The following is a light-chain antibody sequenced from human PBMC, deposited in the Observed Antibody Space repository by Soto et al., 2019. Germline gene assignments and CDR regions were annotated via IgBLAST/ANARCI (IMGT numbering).Light chain of an antibody. CDR1: QSITTY. Sequence: DIQMTQSPSSLSASVGDRVTVTCRASQSITTYLNWYQQKPGKAPKLLIYAASSLQSGVPLRFSGSGSGTDFTLTITSLQPEDFATYICQQSYGTPWTFGQGTKVEIK. CDR2: AAS. V-gene: IGKV1-39*01. CDR3: QQSYGTPWT. J-gene: IGKJ1*01.